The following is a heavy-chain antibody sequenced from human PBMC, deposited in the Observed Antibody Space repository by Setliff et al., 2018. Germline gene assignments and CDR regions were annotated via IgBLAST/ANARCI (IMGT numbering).Heavy chain of an antibody. CDR2: IDPSDSYT. V-gene: IGHV5-10-1*01. J-gene: IGHJ3*02. CDR1: GYNFGTYW. D-gene: IGHD3-16*02. CDR3: ARHRWAIDDAFDI. Sequence: GASLKISCKGSGYNFGTYWINWVRQMPGRGLEWMGRIDPSDSYTNYNPSFHGHVTLSADKSSGTAFLQWSSLKASDTAMYYCARHRWAIDDAFDIWGQGTMVTVAS.